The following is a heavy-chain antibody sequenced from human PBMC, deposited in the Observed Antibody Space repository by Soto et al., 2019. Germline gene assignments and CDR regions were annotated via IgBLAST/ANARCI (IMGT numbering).Heavy chain of an antibody. J-gene: IGHJ6*02. D-gene: IGHD3-10*01. CDR3: VRNWRYYGGDYNYGMDA. CDR1: GFSLNTGGVG. Sequence: ITLKESGPTLVKPTQTLTLTCTFSGFSLNTGGVGVGWVRQPRGKAMDWLALIYWDDDERYRPSVRSRLNITKHTINNQVVLTMTNMDPEDTATYYCVRNWRYYGGDYNYGMDAWGQGTTVTVSS. V-gene: IGHV2-5*02. CDR2: IYWDDDE.